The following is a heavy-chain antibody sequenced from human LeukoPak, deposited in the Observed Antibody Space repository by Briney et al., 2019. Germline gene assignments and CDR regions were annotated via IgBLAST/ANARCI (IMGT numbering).Heavy chain of an antibody. D-gene: IGHD2-2*01. V-gene: IGHV4-59*02. J-gene: IGHJ4*02. CDR1: GDSVSSYH. CDR2: IYYRGST. Sequence: TSETLSLTCNVSGDSVSSYHWSWNRQPPGKGLDWIGYIYYRGSTNYNPSLKSRVTISIDTSKNQFSLRLSSVTAADTAVYYCARSSGGYCTTTGCLFDYWGQGTLVTVSS. CDR3: ARSSGGYCTTTGCLFDY.